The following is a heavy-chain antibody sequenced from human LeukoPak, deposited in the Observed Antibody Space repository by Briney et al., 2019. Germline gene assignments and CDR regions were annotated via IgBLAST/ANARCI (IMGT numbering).Heavy chain of an antibody. J-gene: IGHJ4*02. CDR2: ISGSGGST. V-gene: IGHV3-23*01. CDR3: AKGYCSGGSCYKNY. Sequence: PGGSLRLSCAASGFTFSSYAMSWVRQAPGKGLEWVPAISGSGGSTYYADSVKGRFTISRDNSKNTLYLQMNSLRAEDTAVYYCAKGYCSGGSCYKNYWGRGTLVTVSS. D-gene: IGHD2-15*01. CDR1: GFTFSSYA.